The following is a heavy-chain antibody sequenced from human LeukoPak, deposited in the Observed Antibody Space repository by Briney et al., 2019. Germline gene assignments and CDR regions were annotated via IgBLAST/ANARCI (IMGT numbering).Heavy chain of an antibody. J-gene: IGHJ4*02. CDR3: AKGTSSWHEFDS. CDR2: ITWDGDST. Sequence: GGSLRLSCAASGFTFDDYAMHWVRHAPGKGLEWVSLITWDGDSTYYADSVKGRFTISRDNSKNYLYLQMNSLRAEDTALYYCAKGTSSWHEFDSWGQGTLVTVSS. V-gene: IGHV3-43D*03. D-gene: IGHD6-13*01. CDR1: GFTFDDYA.